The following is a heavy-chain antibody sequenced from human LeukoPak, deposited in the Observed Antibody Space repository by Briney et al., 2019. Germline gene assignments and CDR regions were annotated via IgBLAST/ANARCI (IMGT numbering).Heavy chain of an antibody. CDR2: INHSGST. J-gene: IGHJ4*02. CDR1: GGSFSGYY. V-gene: IGHV4-34*01. D-gene: IGHD2-15*01. Sequence: SETLSLTCAVYGGSFSGYYWSWIRQPPGKGLEWIGEINHSGSTNYNPSLESRVTISVDTSKNQFSLKLSSVTAANTAVYYCARGGVVYRYWGQGTLVTVSS. CDR3: ARGGVVYRY.